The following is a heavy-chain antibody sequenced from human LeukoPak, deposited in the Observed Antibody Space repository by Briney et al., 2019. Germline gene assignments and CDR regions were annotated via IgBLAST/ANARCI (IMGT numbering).Heavy chain of an antibody. CDR1: GYRFPTYW. CDR2: IYPGDSDT. J-gene: IGHJ4*02. D-gene: IGHD5-24*01. Sequence: GESLKISCNGSGYRFPTYWIAWVRQMPGKGVEWMGIIYPGDSDTRYSPSFQGQVSISADKSIRTAYLQWSSLKASDTAFYFCARQEADGYGNYFDYWGQGTLVTVSS. V-gene: IGHV5-51*01. CDR3: ARQEADGYGNYFDY.